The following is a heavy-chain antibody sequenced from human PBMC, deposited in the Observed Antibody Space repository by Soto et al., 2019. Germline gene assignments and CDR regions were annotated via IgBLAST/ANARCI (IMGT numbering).Heavy chain of an antibody. V-gene: IGHV5-51*03. CDR1: GYTFNTYW. J-gene: IGHJ4*02. D-gene: IGHD5-18*01. CDR2: IYPGDSHT. CDR3: ARKGHNYGADY. Sequence: EVQLVQSGAEVKKPGESLKISCKGSGYTFNTYWIGWVRQMPGKGVEWMGIIYPGDSHTRYSPSFQGQVTISADKSISTAYLQWSSLKASDSAVYYCARKGHNYGADYWGQGTLVTVSS.